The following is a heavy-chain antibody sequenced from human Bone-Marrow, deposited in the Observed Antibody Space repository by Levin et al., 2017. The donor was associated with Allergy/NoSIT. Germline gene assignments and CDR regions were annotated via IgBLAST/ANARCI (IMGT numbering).Heavy chain of an antibody. J-gene: IGHJ6*02. CDR2: ISSSGSTI. CDR1: GFTFSSYE. D-gene: IGHD2-2*02. V-gene: IGHV3-48*03. CDR3: ARDTAGVVVPAAIPAEYYGMDV. Sequence: RSGGSLRLSCAASGFTFSSYEMNWVRQAPGKGLEWVSYISSSGSTIYYADSVKGRFTISRDNAKNSLYLQMNSLRAEDTAVYYCARDTAGVVVPAAIPAEYYGMDVWGQGTTVTVSS.